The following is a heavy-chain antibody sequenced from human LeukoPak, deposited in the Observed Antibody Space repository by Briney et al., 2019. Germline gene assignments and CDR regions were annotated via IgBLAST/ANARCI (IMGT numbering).Heavy chain of an antibody. J-gene: IGHJ4*02. CDR1: GFTFSSYE. CDR3: AKDGPDYYGSGRYDY. V-gene: IGHV3-48*03. CDR2: ISSSGSTI. Sequence: PGGSLRLSCAASGFTFSSYEMNWVRQAPGKGLEWVSYISSSGSTIYYADSVKGRFTISRDNAKNSLYLQMNSLRADDTAVYYCAKDGPDYYGSGRYDYWGQGTLVTVSS. D-gene: IGHD3-10*01.